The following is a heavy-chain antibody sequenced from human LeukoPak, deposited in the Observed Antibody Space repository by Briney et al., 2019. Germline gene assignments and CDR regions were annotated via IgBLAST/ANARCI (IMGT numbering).Heavy chain of an antibody. CDR3: ARFQADDAFDI. V-gene: IGHV4-34*01. CDR1: GGSFSGYY. J-gene: IGHJ3*02. D-gene: IGHD6-19*01. Sequence: LETLSLTCAVYGGSFSGYYWSWIRQPPGKGLEWIGEINHSGSTNYNPSLKSRVTISVDTSKNQFSLKLSSVTAADTAVYYCARFQADDAFDIWGQGTMVTVSS. CDR2: INHSGST.